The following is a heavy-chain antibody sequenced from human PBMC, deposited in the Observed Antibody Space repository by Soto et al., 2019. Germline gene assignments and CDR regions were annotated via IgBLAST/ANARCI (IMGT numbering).Heavy chain of an antibody. J-gene: IGHJ4*02. CDR2: IYYSGST. CDR3: AREGGIVGATAADY. CDR1: GGSISSSSYY. D-gene: IGHD1-26*01. Sequence: SETLSLTCTVFGGSISSSSYYWGLIRQPPGKGLEWIGSIYYSGSTYYNPSLKSRVTISVDTSKNQFSLKLSSVTAADTAVYYCAREGGIVGATAADYWGQGTLVTVSS. V-gene: IGHV4-39*07.